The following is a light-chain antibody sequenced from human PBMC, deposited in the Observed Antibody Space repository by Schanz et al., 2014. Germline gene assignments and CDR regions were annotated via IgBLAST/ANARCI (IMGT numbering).Light chain of an antibody. V-gene: IGLV2-14*02. CDR2: EGS. J-gene: IGLJ2*01. CDR3: CSYTSSSTLI. CDR1: SNDVGSYNL. Sequence: QSALTQPASVSASPGQSITISCTGTSNDVGSYNLVSWYQQYPGKAPKLMLYEGSKRPSGVSHRFSGSKSGNTASLTISGLQAEDEADYYCCSYTSSSTLIFGGGTKLTVL.